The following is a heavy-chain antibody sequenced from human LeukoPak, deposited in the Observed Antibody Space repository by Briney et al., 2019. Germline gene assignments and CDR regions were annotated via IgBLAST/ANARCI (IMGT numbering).Heavy chain of an antibody. CDR2: ISTSGSTI. Sequence: PGGSLRLSCAASGFTFSSYEMNWVRQAPGKGLEWVSYISTSGSTIYYADSVKGRFTISRDNAKNSLYLQMNSLRADDTAVYYCARVEWSSGCFDFWGQGTLVTVSS. D-gene: IGHD6-19*01. J-gene: IGHJ4*02. CDR3: ARVEWSSGCFDF. CDR1: GFTFSSYE. V-gene: IGHV3-48*03.